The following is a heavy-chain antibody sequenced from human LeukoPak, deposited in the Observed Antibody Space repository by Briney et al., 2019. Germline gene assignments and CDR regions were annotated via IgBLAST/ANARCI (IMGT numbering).Heavy chain of an antibody. J-gene: IGHJ4*02. V-gene: IGHV1-69*05. CDR1: GGTFSSYA. Sequence: ASVKVSCKASGGTFSSYAISWVRQAPGQGLEWMGGIIPIFGTANYAQKFQGRVTITTDESTSTAYMELSSLRSEDTAVYYCATETHGDYSFDYWGQGTLVTVSS. CDR3: ATETHGDYSFDY. D-gene: IGHD4-17*01. CDR2: IIPIFGTA.